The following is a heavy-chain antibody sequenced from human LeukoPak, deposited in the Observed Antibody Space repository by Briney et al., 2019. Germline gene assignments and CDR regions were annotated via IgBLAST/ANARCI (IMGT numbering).Heavy chain of an antibody. CDR3: VRDGSGYDY. CDR2: ISQGGSEK. J-gene: IGHJ4*02. Sequence: PGGSLRLSCAASGFTFSNYWMSWVRQAPGKGLGWVANISQGGSEKYYLNSVKGRFTISRDNAKNSLYLQMNSLRTDDTAIYYCVRDGSGYDYWGQGTLVTVSS. D-gene: IGHD6-19*01. V-gene: IGHV3-7*05. CDR1: GFTFSNYW.